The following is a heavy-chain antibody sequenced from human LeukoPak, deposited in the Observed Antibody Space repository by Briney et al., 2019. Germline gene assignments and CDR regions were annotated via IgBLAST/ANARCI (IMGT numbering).Heavy chain of an antibody. D-gene: IGHD1-26*01. V-gene: IGHV1-18*01. Sequence: ASVKVSCKASGYTFTSYGISWARQAPGQGLQWMGWMSAYNGNTNYAQKLQGRVTMTTDTSTSTAYMELRSLRSDDTAVYYCARVISGSPFDYWGQGTLVTVSS. CDR1: GYTFTSYG. J-gene: IGHJ4*02. CDR2: MSAYNGNT. CDR3: ARVISGSPFDY.